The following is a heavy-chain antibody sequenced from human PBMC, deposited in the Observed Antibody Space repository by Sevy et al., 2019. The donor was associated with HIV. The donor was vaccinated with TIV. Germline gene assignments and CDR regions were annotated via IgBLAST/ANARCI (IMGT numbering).Heavy chain of an antibody. CDR3: ARESRSYDSHYYYYMDV. Sequence: SETLSLTCTVSGGSISNYYWSWIRQTPGKGLEWIGYFYYSGTTNYNPSLKSRVTISLDRSKNQFSLKLRSVTAADTAVYYCARESRSYDSHYYYYMDVWGKGTTVTVSS. CDR1: GGSISNYY. CDR2: FYYSGTT. V-gene: IGHV4-59*01. D-gene: IGHD1-26*01. J-gene: IGHJ6*03.